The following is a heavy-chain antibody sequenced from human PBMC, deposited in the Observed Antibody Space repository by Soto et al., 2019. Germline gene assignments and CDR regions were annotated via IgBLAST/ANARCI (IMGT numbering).Heavy chain of an antibody. J-gene: IGHJ4*02. CDR3: ARDRGPNTPDY. CDR2: MNQDGSQI. V-gene: IGHV3-7*01. D-gene: IGHD2-2*02. Sequence: EVQVVESGGGLVQPGGSLRLSCAVSGFTFSNYWMTWVRQAPGKGLEWVAYMNQDGSQIYYVDSLRGRFTISRDNAKNSLYLQMNSLRVYETAVYYCARDRGPNTPDYWGQGTLVTVSS. CDR1: GFTFSNYW.